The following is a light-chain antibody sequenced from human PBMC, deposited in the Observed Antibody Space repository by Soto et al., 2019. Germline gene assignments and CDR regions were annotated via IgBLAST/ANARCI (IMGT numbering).Light chain of an antibody. J-gene: IGKJ4*01. Sequence: EIVMTQSPATLSVSPGERATLSCRASQSLSGNLAWYQQKPGQAPRLLIYGASTRATGIPARFSGSGSGTDFTLTISSLQSEDFAVYYCQQLNSYLTFGGGTKVEIK. CDR2: GAS. CDR1: QSLSGN. CDR3: QQLNSYLT. V-gene: IGKV3-15*01.